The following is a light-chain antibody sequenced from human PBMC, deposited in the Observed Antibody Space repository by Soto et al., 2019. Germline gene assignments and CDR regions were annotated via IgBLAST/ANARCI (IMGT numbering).Light chain of an antibody. V-gene: IGKV3-15*01. J-gene: IGKJ1*01. CDR2: GAS. Sequence: EIVMTPSLATLPVSPGERSTLSCRASQSVSSNLAWYQQKPGQAPRLLIYGASTRATGIPARFSGSGSGTEFTLTISSLQSEDFAVYYCQQYNNWYPLTFGQGTEV. CDR1: QSVSSN. CDR3: QQYNNWYPLT.